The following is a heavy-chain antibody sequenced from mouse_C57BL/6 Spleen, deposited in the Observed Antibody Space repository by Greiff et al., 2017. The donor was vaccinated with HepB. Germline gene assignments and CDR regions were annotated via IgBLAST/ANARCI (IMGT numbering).Heavy chain of an antibody. CDR1: GYTFTSYW. V-gene: IGHV1-50*01. J-gene: IGHJ1*03. CDR3: ARRVHYGSSYWYFDV. Sequence: QVQLQQPGAELVKPGASVKLSCKASGYTFTSYWMQWVKQRPGQGLEWIGEIDPSDSYTNYNQKFKGKATLTVDTSSSTAYMQLSSLTSEDSAVYYCARRVHYGSSYWYFDVWGTGTTVTVSS. CDR2: IDPSDSYT. D-gene: IGHD1-1*01.